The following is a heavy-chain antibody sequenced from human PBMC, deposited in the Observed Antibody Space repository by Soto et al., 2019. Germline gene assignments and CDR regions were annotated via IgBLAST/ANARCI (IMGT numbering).Heavy chain of an antibody. CDR1: GFTFSSNA. D-gene: IGHD3-10*01. Sequence: GGSLRLSCAASGFTFSSNAMSWVRQAPGKGLEWVSVITNTGGDTVYADSVKGRFTMSRDNSKNILYLQMTNLRAEDTAIYYCARASGESYPGSRVFDSWGQGTQVTVSS. V-gene: IGHV3-23*01. J-gene: IGHJ4*02. CDR3: ARASGESYPGSRVFDS. CDR2: ITNTGGDT.